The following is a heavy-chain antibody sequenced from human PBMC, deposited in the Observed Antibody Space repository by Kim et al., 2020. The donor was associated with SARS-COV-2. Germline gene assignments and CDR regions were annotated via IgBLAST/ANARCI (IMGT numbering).Heavy chain of an antibody. CDR3: ARRGGYSSSWYEGNWFDT. D-gene: IGHD6-13*01. J-gene: IGHJ5*02. CDR1: GGSISSSGYY. Sequence: SETLSLNCTVSGGSISSSGYYWGWIRQPPGKGLEWIGTIYYSGSTYYNPSLKSRVTISVDTSKNQFSLELSSVTAADTAVYYCARRGGYSSSWYEGNWFDTWGEGNLVTVSS. CDR2: IYYSGST. V-gene: IGHV4-39*01.